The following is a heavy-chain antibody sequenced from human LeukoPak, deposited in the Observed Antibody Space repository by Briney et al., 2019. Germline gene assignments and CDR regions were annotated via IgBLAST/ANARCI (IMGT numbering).Heavy chain of an antibody. CDR3: AVQESYSSSWQIDAFDI. CDR2: ISAYNGNT. Sequence: ASVKVSCKASGYTFTSYGISWVRRAPGQGLEWMGWISAYNGNTNYAQKLQGRVTMTTDTSTSTAYMELRSLRSDDTAVYYCAVQESYSSSWQIDAFDIWGQGTMVTVSS. V-gene: IGHV1-18*01. CDR1: GYTFTSYG. D-gene: IGHD6-13*01. J-gene: IGHJ3*02.